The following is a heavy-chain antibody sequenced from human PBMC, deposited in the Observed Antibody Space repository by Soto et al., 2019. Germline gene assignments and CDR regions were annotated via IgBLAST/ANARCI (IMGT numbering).Heavy chain of an antibody. Sequence: EVHLVESGEGLVQPGGSPRLSCAASGFTVSSNFMTWVRQAPGKGLEWVSVIYDGGSTYYADSVKGRFTISRDNSKNTLYLQLNSLRAEDTAVYFCARAYSGSQFPWYFDLWGRGTLVTVSS. CDR3: ARAYSGSQFPWYFDL. CDR2: IYDGGST. V-gene: IGHV3-53*01. D-gene: IGHD1-26*01. J-gene: IGHJ2*01. CDR1: GFTVSSNF.